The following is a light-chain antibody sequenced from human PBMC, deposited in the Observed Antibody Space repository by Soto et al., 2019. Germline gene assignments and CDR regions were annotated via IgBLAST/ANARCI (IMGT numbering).Light chain of an antibody. Sequence: EIVLTQSPDTLSVSPGERATLSCRASQSVSRSLAWYQQKPGQAPRLLIYGASTRATGIPARFSGSGSGTDFTLTISRLEPEDSAVYYCQLSGSWTFGQGTKVDIK. V-gene: IGKV3-15*01. CDR2: GAS. J-gene: IGKJ1*01. CDR3: QLSGSWT. CDR1: QSVSRS.